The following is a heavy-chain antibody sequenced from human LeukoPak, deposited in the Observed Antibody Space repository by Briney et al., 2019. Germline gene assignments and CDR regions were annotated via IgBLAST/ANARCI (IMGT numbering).Heavy chain of an antibody. CDR1: GGSISSGGYY. J-gene: IGHJ4*02. V-gene: IGHV4-31*03. Sequence: PSQTLSLTCTVSGGSISSGGYYWSWIRQHPGKGLEWIGYIYYSGLTYYNPSLKSRVTISVDMSKNQFCLKLSSVTAADTAVYSCARALDDDSSGYYASYYFDYWGQGTLVTGSS. CDR3: ARALDDDSSGYYASYYFDY. D-gene: IGHD3-22*01. CDR2: IYYSGLT.